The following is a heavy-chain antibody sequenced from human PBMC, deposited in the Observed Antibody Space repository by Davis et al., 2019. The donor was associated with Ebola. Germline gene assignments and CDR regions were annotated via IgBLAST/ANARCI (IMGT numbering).Heavy chain of an antibody. CDR1: GCTFSSYA. CDR3: ARGALLWFGESRTEYYYYYGMDV. CDR2: IIPIFGTA. V-gene: IGHV1-69*13. D-gene: IGHD3-10*01. Sequence: SVKVSCKASGCTFSSYAISWVRQAPGQGLEWMGGIIPIFGTANYAQKFQGRVTITADEPTSTAYMELSSLRSEDTAVYCCARGALLWFGESRTEYYYYYGMDVWSKGTTVTVSS. J-gene: IGHJ6*04.